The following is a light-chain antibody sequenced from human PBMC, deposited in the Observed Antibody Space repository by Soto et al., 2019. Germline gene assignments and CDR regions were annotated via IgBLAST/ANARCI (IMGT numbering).Light chain of an antibody. J-gene: IGKJ1*01. CDR2: GAS. CDR1: QSISSNY. V-gene: IGKV3-20*01. Sequence: EIVLTPSPGTLSFSPVEIATLSCMASQSISSNYVAWYQQIPGQTPRLLIWGASTRATGIPDRFSGSGSGTDFTLTISRLEPEDFAVYYCQKHGSSPWMFGQGNTGDIK. CDR3: QKHGSSPWM.